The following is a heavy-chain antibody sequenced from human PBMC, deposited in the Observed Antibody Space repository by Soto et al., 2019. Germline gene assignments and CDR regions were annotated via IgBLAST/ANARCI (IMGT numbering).Heavy chain of an antibody. CDR2: ISAYNGST. CDR1: GYTFTSYG. CDR3: ASDSRAVSGPVYYYYGMDV. Sequence: ASEKVSCKASGYTFTSYGISWVRQAPGQGLEWMGVISAYNGSTNFAQKLEGRVTMTTDPSTSTAYKELRSLRSDATAVYYCASDSRAVSGPVYYYYGMDVLGQGTTVTVSS. D-gene: IGHD6-19*01. V-gene: IGHV1-18*04. J-gene: IGHJ6*02.